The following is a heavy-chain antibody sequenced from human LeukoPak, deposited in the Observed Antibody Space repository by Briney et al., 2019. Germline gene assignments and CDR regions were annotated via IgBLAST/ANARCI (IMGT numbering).Heavy chain of an antibody. CDR3: AKEISSSSSWYGDDAFDI. J-gene: IGHJ3*02. V-gene: IGHV3-30-3*01. CDR1: GFTFSSYA. CDR2: MSYDGSNK. Sequence: GRSLRLSCAASGFTFSSYAMHWVRQAPGKGLEWVAVMSYDGSNKYYAESVKGRFTISRDDSKNTVYLQMSSLRAEDTAVYYCAKEISSSSSWYGDDAFDIWGQGTMVIVSS. D-gene: IGHD6-13*01.